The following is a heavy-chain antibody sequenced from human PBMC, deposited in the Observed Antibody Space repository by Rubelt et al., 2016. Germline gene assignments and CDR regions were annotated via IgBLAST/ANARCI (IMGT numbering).Heavy chain of an antibody. D-gene: IGHD3-3*01. V-gene: IGHV1-18*01. Sequence: QVRLVQSGAEVKKPGASVKVSCKASGYTFTNYGISWVRQAPGQGLEWMGWISAYNGNTNYAQRVQGRVTMPTDTATSTAHVERRSLRSDDTAVYYCARASTDFWSGSSNPWGQGVLVTVAS. J-gene: IGHJ5*02. CDR1: GYTFTNYG. CDR2: ISAYNGNT. CDR3: ARASTDFWSGSSNP.